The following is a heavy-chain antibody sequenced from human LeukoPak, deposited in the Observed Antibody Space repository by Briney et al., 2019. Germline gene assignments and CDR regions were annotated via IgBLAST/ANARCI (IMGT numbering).Heavy chain of an antibody. CDR1: GFTFSSYA. CDR3: AKDARFVVGYYYYYYMDV. Sequence: GGSLRLSCAASGFTFSSYAMSWVRQAPGKGLEWVSAISGSGGSTYYADSVKGRFTISRDNSKNTLYLQMNSLRAEDTAVYYCAKDARFVVGYYYYYYMDVWGKGTTVTVSS. CDR2: ISGSGGST. J-gene: IGHJ6*03. D-gene: IGHD3-16*01. V-gene: IGHV3-23*01.